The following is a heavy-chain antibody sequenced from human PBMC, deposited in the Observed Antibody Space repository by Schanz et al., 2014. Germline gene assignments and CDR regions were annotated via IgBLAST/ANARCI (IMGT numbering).Heavy chain of an antibody. CDR2: IYSGGST. V-gene: IGHV3-66*01. D-gene: IGHD6-13*01. J-gene: IGHJ4*02. CDR3: ARGSSSWPQSFDY. CDR1: GFSVSNNY. Sequence: ESGGGLVQPGGSLRLSCAASGFSVSNNYMRWVRQAPGKGLEWVSIIYSGGSTYYADSVKGRFTISRDNSKNTLYVQMNSLRAEDTAVYYCARGSSSWPQSFDYWGQGTLVTVSS.